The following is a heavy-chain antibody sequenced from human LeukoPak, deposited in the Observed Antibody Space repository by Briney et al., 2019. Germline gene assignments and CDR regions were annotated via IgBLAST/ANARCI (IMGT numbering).Heavy chain of an antibody. CDR2: IYTSGGT. V-gene: IGHV4-61*02. CDR3: AREVLLWFGEPQYGPYFDY. D-gene: IGHD3-10*01. CDR1: GGSISSGSYY. J-gene: IGHJ4*02. Sequence: KTSETLSLTCTVSGGSISSGSYYWSWIRQPAGKGLEWIGRIYTSGGTNYNPSLKSRVTISVDTSKNQFSLKLSSVTAADTAVYYCAREVLLWFGEPQYGPYFDYWGQGTLVTVSS.